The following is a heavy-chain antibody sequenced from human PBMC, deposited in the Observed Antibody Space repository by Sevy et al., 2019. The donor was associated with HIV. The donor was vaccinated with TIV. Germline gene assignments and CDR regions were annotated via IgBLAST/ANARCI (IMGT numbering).Heavy chain of an antibody. J-gene: IGHJ4*02. D-gene: IGHD4-17*01. V-gene: IGHV3-7*01. Sequence: GGSLRLSCTASGFTFSDYWMSWVRQAPGKGLEWVANIKKDGSDKHYVDSVKGRFTISRDNAKNSLYLQMNSLRAGDTAGYYCARGVTTVTPFDYWGQGTLVTVSS. CDR2: IKKDGSDK. CDR1: GFTFSDYW. CDR3: ARGVTTVTPFDY.